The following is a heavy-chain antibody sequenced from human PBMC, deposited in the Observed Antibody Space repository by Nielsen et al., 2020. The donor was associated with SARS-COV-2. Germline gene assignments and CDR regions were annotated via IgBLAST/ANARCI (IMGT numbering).Heavy chain of an antibody. J-gene: IGHJ4*02. CDR2: IDTYNGNR. Sequence: ASVKVSCKASGYTFTSHGITWVRQAPGQGLEWVGWIDTYNGNRNYAQKAQGRATMTTDTSTSTAYLELRSLGSDDTAVYYCARDLRNESKLSPFVYWGQGTLVTVSS. D-gene: IGHD1-1*01. V-gene: IGHV1-18*04. CDR1: GYTFTSHG. CDR3: ARDLRNESKLSPFVY.